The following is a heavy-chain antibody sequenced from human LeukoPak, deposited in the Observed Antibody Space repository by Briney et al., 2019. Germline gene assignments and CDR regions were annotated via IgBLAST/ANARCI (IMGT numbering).Heavy chain of an antibody. CDR2: IYYSGST. J-gene: IGHJ4*02. V-gene: IGHV4-59*08. CDR3: ARHANYDFWSGLDY. CDR1: SDSISSYY. D-gene: IGHD3-3*01. Sequence: SETLSLTCTVSSDSISSYYWSWIRQPPGKGLEWIGYIYYSGSTNYNPSLKSRITISIDTSKNQFSLKLSSVTAADTAVYYCARHANYDFWSGLDYWGQGTLVTVSS.